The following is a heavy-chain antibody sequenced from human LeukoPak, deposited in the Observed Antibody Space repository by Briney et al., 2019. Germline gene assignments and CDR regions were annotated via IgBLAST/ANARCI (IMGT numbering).Heavy chain of an antibody. V-gene: IGHV4-59*12. Sequence: SETLSLTCTVSGGSISSYYWSWIRQPPGKGLEWIGYIYYSGSTNYNPSLKSRVTISVDTSKNQFSLKLSSVTAADTAVYCCASQPGYSSSWYGMDVWGQGTTVTVSS. CDR1: GGSISSYY. CDR3: ASQPGYSSSWYGMDV. J-gene: IGHJ6*02. CDR2: IYYSGST. D-gene: IGHD6-13*01.